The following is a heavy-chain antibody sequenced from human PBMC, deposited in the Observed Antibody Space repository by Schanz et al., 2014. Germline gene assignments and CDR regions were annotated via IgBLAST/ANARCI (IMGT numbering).Heavy chain of an antibody. J-gene: IGHJ5*02. D-gene: IGHD4-17*01. V-gene: IGHV1-69*02. CDR3: ATLDYADSVS. CDR1: GGTFSSYT. Sequence: QVQLVQSGAEVKKPGSSVKVSCTASGGTFSSYTISWIRQAPGQGLEWMGRIIPVLAIADYAQKFQGRVTMTRDTSTSTAYMELSSLRSEDTAVYYCATLDYADSVSWGQGTLVTVSS. CDR2: IIPVLAIA.